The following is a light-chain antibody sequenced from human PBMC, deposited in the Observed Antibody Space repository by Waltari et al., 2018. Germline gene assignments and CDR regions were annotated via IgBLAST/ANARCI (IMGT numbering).Light chain of an antibody. CDR2: TYN. Sequence: QSVLTQPPSASGTPRQRVTISCSGSSSNIGSTDLNWYQQLPGTAPKLLMYTYNQRPSGVPDRVSGSKSGTSASLAISGLQSEDEADYYCAAWDDSLNGPVFGGGTKLTVL. CDR1: SSNIGSTD. CDR3: AAWDDSLNGPV. J-gene: IGLJ2*01. V-gene: IGLV1-44*01.